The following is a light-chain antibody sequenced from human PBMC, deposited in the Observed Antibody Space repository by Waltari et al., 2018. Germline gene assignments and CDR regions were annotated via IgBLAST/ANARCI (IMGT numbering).Light chain of an antibody. Sequence: QSVLTQPPSASGTPGQSVTISCSGSSSNIGSNSVNWYQQLPGSAPKLLIYNDEHRPSGVPDRFSGSKSGTSASRAISGLQSEDEADYYCAAWDDSLNGWVFGGGTKLTVL. J-gene: IGLJ3*02. CDR2: NDE. CDR3: AAWDDSLNGWV. V-gene: IGLV1-44*01. CDR1: SSNIGSNS.